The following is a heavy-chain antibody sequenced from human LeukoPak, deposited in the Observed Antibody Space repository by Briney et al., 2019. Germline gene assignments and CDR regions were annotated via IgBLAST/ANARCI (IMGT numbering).Heavy chain of an antibody. CDR2: ISGDGGST. Sequence: GGSLRLSCAASGFTFDDYAMHWVRQAPGKGLEWVSLISGDGGSTYYADSVKGRFTVSRDNSKNSLYLQMNSLRTEDTALYYCAKDIGAIEGLNFDYWGQGTLVTVSS. CDR1: GFTFDDYA. D-gene: IGHD3-16*01. V-gene: IGHV3-43*02. J-gene: IGHJ4*02. CDR3: AKDIGAIEGLNFDY.